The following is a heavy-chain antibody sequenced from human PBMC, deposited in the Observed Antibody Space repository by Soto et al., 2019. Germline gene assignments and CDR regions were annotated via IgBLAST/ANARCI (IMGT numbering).Heavy chain of an antibody. J-gene: IGHJ4*02. D-gene: IGHD3-22*01. CDR1: GFTFSSYA. V-gene: IGHV3-23*01. Sequence: EVQLLESGGGLVQPGGSLRLSCAASGFTFSSYAMSWVRQAPGKGLEWVSSISGSGSGTYYADSVKGRFTISRDNSKNTLYLQVNSLRAEDTAVYYCAKDTYYESSGYSNWGQGTLVTVSS. CDR2: ISGSGSGT. CDR3: AKDTYYESSGYSN.